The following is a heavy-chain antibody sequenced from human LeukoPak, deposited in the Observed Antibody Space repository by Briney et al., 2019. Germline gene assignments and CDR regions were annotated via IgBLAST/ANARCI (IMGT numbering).Heavy chain of an antibody. CDR3: ATITGTNIDGDYYYYMDV. V-gene: IGHV1-69*05. CDR2: IIPIFGTA. J-gene: IGHJ6*03. Sequence: GASVKVSCKASGGTFSSYAISWVRQAPGQGLEWMGGIIPIFGTANYAQKFQGRVTITTDESTSTAYMELSSLRSEDTAVYHCATITGTNIDGDYYYYMDVWGKGTTVTVSS. D-gene: IGHD1-7*01. CDR1: GGTFSSYA.